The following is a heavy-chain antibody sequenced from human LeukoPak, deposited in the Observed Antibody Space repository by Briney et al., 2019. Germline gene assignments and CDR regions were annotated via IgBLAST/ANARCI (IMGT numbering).Heavy chain of an antibody. V-gene: IGHV3-53*01. CDR1: GFTVSSNS. Sequence: PGGSLRLSCTVSGFTVSSNSMSWVRQAPGKGLEWVSFIYSDNTHYSDSVKGRFTISRDNSRNTLYLQMNSLRVDDTAVYFCAKAPPPYCSGGSCFDAFDIWGQGTMVTVSS. CDR3: AKAPPPYCSGGSCFDAFDI. D-gene: IGHD2-15*01. CDR2: IYSDNT. J-gene: IGHJ3*02.